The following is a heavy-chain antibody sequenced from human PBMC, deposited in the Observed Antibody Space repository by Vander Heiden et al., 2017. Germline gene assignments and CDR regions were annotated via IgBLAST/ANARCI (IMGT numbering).Heavy chain of an antibody. CDR3: ARLDGEVSEEGGCGELSTVFDY. Sequence: QLQLQESGSGLVKPSQPLSLTCAVYGGSISRGGYSWSWSRQPPGKGLEWSGYIYHRGSTYYNPSLKSRVTIAVDRSKNQFSLKLSSVTAADTAVYYCARLDGEVSEEGGCGELSTVFDYWGQGTLVTVSS. CDR1: GGSISRGGYS. CDR2: IYHRGST. D-gene: IGHD3-10*01. J-gene: IGHJ4*02. V-gene: IGHV4-30-2*01.